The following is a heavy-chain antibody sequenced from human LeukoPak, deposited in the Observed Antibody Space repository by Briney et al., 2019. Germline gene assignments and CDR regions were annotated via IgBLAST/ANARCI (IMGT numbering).Heavy chain of an antibody. J-gene: IGHJ4*02. CDR3: AREKALRGGKFGVVIGDY. Sequence: ASVKVSWKASGYTFTSYGISWVRQAPGQGLEWMGWISAYNGNTNYAQKLQGRVTMTTDTSTSTAYMELRSLRSDDTAVYYCAREKALRGGKFGVVIGDYWGQGTLVTVSS. CDR2: ISAYNGNT. D-gene: IGHD3-3*01. CDR1: GYTFTSYG. V-gene: IGHV1-18*01.